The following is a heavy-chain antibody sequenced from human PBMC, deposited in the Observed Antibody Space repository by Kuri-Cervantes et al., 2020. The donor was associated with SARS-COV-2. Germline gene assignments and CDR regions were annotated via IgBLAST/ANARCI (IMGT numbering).Heavy chain of an antibody. V-gene: IGHV3-48*04. Sequence: GGSLRLSCAASGFMFSCYWMHWVRQAPGKGLEWVSYISGSSRNTNYADSVKGRFTISRDNVKISLSLQMNSLSVEDTGVYYCARRNIVAHYYYFDYWGQGTLVTVSS. CDR1: GFMFSCYW. CDR3: ARRNIVAHYYYFDY. D-gene: IGHD5-12*01. CDR2: ISGSSRNT. J-gene: IGHJ4*02.